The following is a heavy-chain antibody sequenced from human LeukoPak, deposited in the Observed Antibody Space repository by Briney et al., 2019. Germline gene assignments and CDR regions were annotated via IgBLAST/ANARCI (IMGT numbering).Heavy chain of an antibody. V-gene: IGHV3-11*05. J-gene: IGHJ4*02. CDR3: AKESGIAAAGFDY. CDR2: ISSKGDHT. CDR1: QFTFSDHY. D-gene: IGHD6-13*01. Sequence: GGSLRLSCAVSQFTFSDHYMSWIRQAPGKGLEWLSSISSKGDHTNYADSVKGRFTISRDNGKKSLFLHMNNLRAEDTAVYYCAKESGIAAAGFDYWGQGTLVTVSS.